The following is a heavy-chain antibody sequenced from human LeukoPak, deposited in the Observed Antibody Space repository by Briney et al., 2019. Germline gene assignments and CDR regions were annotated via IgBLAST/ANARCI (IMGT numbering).Heavy chain of an antibody. CDR2: ISAYNGNT. CDR3: ARIPEIDYYYYMDV. D-gene: IGHD1-14*01. J-gene: IGHJ6*03. Sequence: ASVKVSCKASGYTFTSYGISWVRQAPGQGLEWMGWISAYNGNTNYAQKLQGRVTMTTDTSTSTAYMELRSLRSGDTAVYYCARIPEIDYYYYMDVWGKGTTVTISS. CDR1: GYTFTSYG. V-gene: IGHV1-18*01.